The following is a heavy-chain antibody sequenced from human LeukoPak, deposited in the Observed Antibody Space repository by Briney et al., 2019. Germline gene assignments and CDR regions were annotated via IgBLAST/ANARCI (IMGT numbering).Heavy chain of an antibody. CDR2: INHSGST. D-gene: IGHD3-22*01. V-gene: IGHV4-34*01. CDR1: GGSFSGYY. Sequence: SSETLSLTCAVYGGSFSGYYWSWIRQPPGKGLEWIREINHSGSTNYNPSLKSRVTISVDTSKNQFSLKLSSVTAADTAVYYCAREVVNPYYYYYYMDVWGKGTTVTVSS. CDR3: AREVVNPYYYYYYMDV. J-gene: IGHJ6*03.